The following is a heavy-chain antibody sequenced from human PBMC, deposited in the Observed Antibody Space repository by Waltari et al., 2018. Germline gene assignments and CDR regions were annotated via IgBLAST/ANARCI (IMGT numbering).Heavy chain of an antibody. J-gene: IGHJ4*02. CDR1: ASTFSNYL. Sequence: EVQLVESGGGLVQPGGSLRLSCAASASTFSNYLMTWVRQAPGKGLEWGANIKQDGSEKYYVDSVKGRFTISRDNAKNSLYLQMNSLRAEDTAVYYCVRGRATNDYWGQGTLVTVSS. CDR2: IKQDGSEK. CDR3: VRGRATNDY. V-gene: IGHV3-7*01.